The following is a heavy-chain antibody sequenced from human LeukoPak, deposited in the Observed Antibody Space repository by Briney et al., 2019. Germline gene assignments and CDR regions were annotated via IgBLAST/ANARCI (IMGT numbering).Heavy chain of an antibody. V-gene: IGHV3-30*18. CDR3: AKDRSITMVRGVMRD. D-gene: IGHD3-10*01. CDR2: ISYDGSNK. CDR1: GFTFSSYG. J-gene: IGHJ4*02. Sequence: PGGSLRLPCAASGFTFSSYGMHWVRQAPGKGLEWVAVISYDGSNKYYADSVKGRFTISRDNSKDTLYLQMNSLRAEDTAVYYCAKDRSITMVRGVMRDWGQGTLVTVSS.